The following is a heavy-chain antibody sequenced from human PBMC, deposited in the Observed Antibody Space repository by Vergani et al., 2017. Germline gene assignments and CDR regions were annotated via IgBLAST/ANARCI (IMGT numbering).Heavy chain of an antibody. CDR2: IYYSGST. D-gene: IGHD1-20*01. V-gene: IGHV4-31*03. CDR3: ARFLTGTTIYYYYGMDV. J-gene: IGHJ6*02. CDR1: GGSISSGGYY. Sequence: QVQLQESGPGLVKPSQTLSLTCTVSGGSISSGGYYWSWIRQHPGKGLEWIGYIYYSGSTNYNPSLKSRVTISVDKSKNQFSLKLSSVTAADTAVYYCARFLTGTTIYYYYGMDVWGQGTTVTVSS.